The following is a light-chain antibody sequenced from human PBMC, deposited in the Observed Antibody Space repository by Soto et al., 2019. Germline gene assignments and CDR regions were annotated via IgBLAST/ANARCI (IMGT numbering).Light chain of an antibody. CDR3: CSYAGSSTFYV. CDR1: SSDVGSYNL. J-gene: IGLJ1*01. CDR2: EGS. Sequence: QSVLTQPASVSGSPGQSITISCTGTSSDVGSYNLVSWYQQHPGKAPKLMIYEGSKRPSGVSNRFTGSKSGNTASLTISGLQAEDEDDYYCCSYAGSSTFYVCGTGTKVTVL. V-gene: IGLV2-23*03.